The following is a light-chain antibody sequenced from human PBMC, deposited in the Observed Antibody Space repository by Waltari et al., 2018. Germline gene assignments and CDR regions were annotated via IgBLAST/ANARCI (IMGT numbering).Light chain of an antibody. CDR3: CSYAPGNTYV. J-gene: IGLJ1*01. Sequence: QSALTQPASVSGSPGQSITISCTGTSSDVGSYNLVSWYQQSPGKAPKLMILSDRFSVSKSDNTASRTISGLQAEDEADYYCCSYAPGNTYVFGTGTKVTVL. V-gene: IGLV2-23*01. CDR1: SSDVGSYNL.